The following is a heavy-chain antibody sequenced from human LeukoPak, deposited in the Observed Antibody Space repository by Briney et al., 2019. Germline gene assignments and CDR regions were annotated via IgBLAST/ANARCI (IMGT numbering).Heavy chain of an antibody. CDR2: IYTSGST. Sequence: SETLSLTCTVSGGSISSYCWSWIRQPAGKGLEWIGRIYTSGSTNYNPSLKSRVTISVDKSKNQFSLKLSSVTAADTAVYYCARLMDRESNWFDPWGQGTLVTVSS. V-gene: IGHV4-4*07. CDR1: GGSISSYC. D-gene: IGHD1-14*01. J-gene: IGHJ5*02. CDR3: ARLMDRESNWFDP.